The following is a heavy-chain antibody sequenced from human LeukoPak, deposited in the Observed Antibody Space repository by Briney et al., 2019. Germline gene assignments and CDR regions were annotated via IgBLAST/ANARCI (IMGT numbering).Heavy chain of an antibody. CDR3: ASHQAPRRGYSYGTDAFDV. D-gene: IGHD5-18*01. CDR2: ISSSSSHI. CDR1: GYSISSGYY. V-gene: IGHV3-21*01. Sequence: ETLSLTCTVSGYSISSGYYWGWIRQPPGKGLEWVSSISSSSSHIYYADSVRGRFTISRDNAKNSLYLQMNSLRAEDTAVYYCASHQAPRRGYSYGTDAFDVWGQGTMVTVSS. J-gene: IGHJ3*01.